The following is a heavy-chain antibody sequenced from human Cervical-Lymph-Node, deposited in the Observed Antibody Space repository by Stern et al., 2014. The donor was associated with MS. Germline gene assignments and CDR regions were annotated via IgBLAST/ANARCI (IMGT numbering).Heavy chain of an antibody. D-gene: IGHD3-22*01. CDR2: INTNTGNP. V-gene: IGHV7-4-1*02. CDR3: TRVSNSGYYVDY. Sequence: QVQLGQSGSELKKPGASVKVSCKASGYTFTNNAVSWVRQAPGQGLEWMGWINTNTGNPTCAQAFTGRFVFTLATSVSAASLQINSLKAEDTALYYCTRVSNSGYYVDYWGQGTLVTVSS. CDR1: GYTFTNNA. J-gene: IGHJ4*02.